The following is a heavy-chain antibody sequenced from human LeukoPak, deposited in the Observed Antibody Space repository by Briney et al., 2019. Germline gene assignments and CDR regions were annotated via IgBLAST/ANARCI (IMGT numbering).Heavy chain of an antibody. V-gene: IGHV3-23*01. Sequence: GGSLRLSCAASGFTFGSYAISWVRQAPGKGLEWVSGISGSGGITYFADSVKGRFTISRDNSKNTVYLQINSLRAEDTALYYCAKTTAGYSSGRYPGWPIDYWGQGTLVTVSS. D-gene: IGHD6-19*01. CDR3: AKTTAGYSSGRYPGWPIDY. CDR2: ISGSGGIT. J-gene: IGHJ4*02. CDR1: GFTFGSYA.